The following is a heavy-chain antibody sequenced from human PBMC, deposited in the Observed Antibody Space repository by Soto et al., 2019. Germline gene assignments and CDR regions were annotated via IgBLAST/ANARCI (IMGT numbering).Heavy chain of an antibody. CDR2: ISGSGGST. D-gene: IGHD1-20*01. CDR3: AKDLLLITGHLRGFDP. Sequence: GGSLRLSCAASGFTFSSYAMSWVRQAPGKGLEWVSAISGSGGSTYYADSVKGRFTISRDNSKNTLYLQMNSLRAEDTAVYYCAKDLLLITGHLRGFDPWGQGTLVTVSS. J-gene: IGHJ5*02. CDR1: GFTFSSYA. V-gene: IGHV3-23*01.